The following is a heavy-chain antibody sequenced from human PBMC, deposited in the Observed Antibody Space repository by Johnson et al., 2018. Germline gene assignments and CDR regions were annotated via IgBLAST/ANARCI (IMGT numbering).Heavy chain of an antibody. V-gene: IGHV3-64*01. CDR3: ARVGEPLDV. CDR1: GFTFSSYA. CDR2: ISSNGGST. J-gene: IGHJ6*04. Sequence: VQLVETGGGLVQPGGSLRLSCAASGFTFSSYAMHWVRQAPGKGLEYVSAISSNGGSTYYANSVKGSFTISRDNSKNTLYLQMGSLGAEDMAVYYCARVGEPLDVWGKGTTVTVSS. D-gene: IGHD1-14*01.